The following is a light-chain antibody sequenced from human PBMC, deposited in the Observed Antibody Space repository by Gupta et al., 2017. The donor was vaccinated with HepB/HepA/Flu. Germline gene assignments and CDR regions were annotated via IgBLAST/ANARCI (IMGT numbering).Light chain of an antibody. V-gene: IGKV4-1*01. J-gene: IGKJ1*01. Sequence: DIVMTQSPDSLAVSLGERATINCKSSQSVLYSSNNKNYLSWYQQRPGQPPKLLIYWASTRESGVPDRFSGSGSGTEFTLTISSLQAEDVAVYYCQQYYRTPRTFGQGTKVEV. CDR2: WAS. CDR3: QQYYRTPRT. CDR1: QSVLYSSNNKNY.